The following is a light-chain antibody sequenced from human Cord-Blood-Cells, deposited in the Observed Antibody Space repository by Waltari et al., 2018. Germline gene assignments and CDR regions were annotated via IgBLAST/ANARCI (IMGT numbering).Light chain of an antibody. CDR1: SRDVGGYNY. CDR2: DVS. CDR3: SSYTSSSTLDVV. V-gene: IGLV2-14*01. J-gene: IGLJ2*01. Sequence: QSALTQPASVSGSPGQSITISCTGTSRDVGGYNYVSWYQQHPGKAPKLMIYDVSNRPSGVSNRFSGSKSGNTASLTISGLQAGDEADYYCSSYTSSSTLDVVFGGGTKLTVL.